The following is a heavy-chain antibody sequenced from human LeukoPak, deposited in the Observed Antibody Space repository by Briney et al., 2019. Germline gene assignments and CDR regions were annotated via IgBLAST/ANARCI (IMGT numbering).Heavy chain of an antibody. D-gene: IGHD3-9*01. CDR2: IKSKTDGGTT. CDR3: TTDEDDILTGYYADY. CDR1: GFTFSNAW. J-gene: IGHJ4*02. Sequence: GGSLRLSCAASGFTFSNAWMSWVRQAPGKGLEWVGRIKSKTDGGTTDYAAPVKGRFTISRDDSKNTLYLQMNSLKTEDTAVYYRTTDEDDILTGYYADYWGQGTLVTVSS. V-gene: IGHV3-15*01.